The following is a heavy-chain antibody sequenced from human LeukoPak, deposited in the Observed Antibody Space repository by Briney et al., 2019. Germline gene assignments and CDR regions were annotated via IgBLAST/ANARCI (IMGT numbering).Heavy chain of an antibody. Sequence: ASVKVSCKASGYTFTSSDINWVRQATGQGLEWMGWMNPNSGNTGYAQKFQGRVTMTRNTSISTAYMELSSLRSEDTAVYYCAREGAIGGTIGYWGQGTLVTVSS. CDR1: GYTFTSSD. V-gene: IGHV1-8*01. D-gene: IGHD1-7*01. CDR2: MNPNSGNT. CDR3: AREGAIGGTIGY. J-gene: IGHJ4*02.